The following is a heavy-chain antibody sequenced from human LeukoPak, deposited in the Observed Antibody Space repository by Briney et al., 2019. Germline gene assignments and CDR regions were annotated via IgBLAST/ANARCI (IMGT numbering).Heavy chain of an antibody. D-gene: IGHD1-26*01. Sequence: GGSLRLSCGASGLTFSSYCMSWVRQAPGKGLEWVANIKQDGSEKYYVESVKGRFTISRDNARNSLFLQMNSLRAEDMAIYYCARHSGTYSDYWGPGTLVTVSS. CDR3: ARHSGTYSDY. V-gene: IGHV3-7*01. CDR2: IKQDGSEK. CDR1: GLTFSSYC. J-gene: IGHJ4*02.